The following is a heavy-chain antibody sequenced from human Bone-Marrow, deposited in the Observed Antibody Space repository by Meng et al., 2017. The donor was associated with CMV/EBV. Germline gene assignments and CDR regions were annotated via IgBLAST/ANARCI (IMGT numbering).Heavy chain of an antibody. CDR3: ARDSHSSSPEYYYYYGMDV. Sequence: GGSLRLSCAASGFTFSSYAMHWVRQAPGKGLEWVSVIYSGGSTYYADSVKGRFTISRDNSKNTLYLQMNSLRAEDTAVYYCARDSHSSSPEYYYYYGMDVWGQGTTVTVSS. J-gene: IGHJ6*02. CDR2: IYSGGST. V-gene: IGHV3-53*01. D-gene: IGHD6-6*01. CDR1: GFTFSSYA.